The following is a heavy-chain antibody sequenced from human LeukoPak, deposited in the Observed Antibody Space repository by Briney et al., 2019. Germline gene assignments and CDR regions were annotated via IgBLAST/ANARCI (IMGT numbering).Heavy chain of an antibody. V-gene: IGHV1-2*02. Sequence: XSVKVSCKASGYTFTGYYMHWVRQAPGQGLEWMGWTNTNSGGTNYAQKFQGRVTMTRDTSISTAYMELSRLTPDDTALYYCARGIAAAKHDYWGQGTLVTVSS. D-gene: IGHD6-13*01. J-gene: IGHJ4*02. CDR2: TNTNSGGT. CDR1: GYTFTGYY. CDR3: ARGIAAAKHDY.